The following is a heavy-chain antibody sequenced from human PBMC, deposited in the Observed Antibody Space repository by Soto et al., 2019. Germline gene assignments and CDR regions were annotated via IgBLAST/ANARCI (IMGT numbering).Heavy chain of an antibody. D-gene: IGHD3-10*01. V-gene: IGHV3-48*01. CDR2: ISLSGSDM. CDR1: GFPFSSYT. CDR3: VRDHIWSFDY. Sequence: GGSLSLSCAASGFPFSSYTMNWVRQAPWKGLEWVSYISLSGSDMYYAGSVKGRFTISRDNAKNSLSLQMNSLRAEDTAVYDCVRDHIWSFDYGGKGTRVT. J-gene: IGHJ4*02.